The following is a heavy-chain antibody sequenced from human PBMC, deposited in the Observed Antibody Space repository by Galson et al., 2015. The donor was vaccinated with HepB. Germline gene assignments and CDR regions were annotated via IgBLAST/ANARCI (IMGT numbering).Heavy chain of an antibody. D-gene: IGHD5-24*01. J-gene: IGHJ4*02. CDR3: ARDWIRDGASYYFDY. Sequence: QSPGKRLEWIGQIYHSGDANYNPSFKSRVTMSVDTSKNQFSLKLSSLTAADTAIYYCARDWIRDGASYYFDYWGQGTLVTVSS. CDR2: IYHSGDA. V-gene: IGHV4-4*02.